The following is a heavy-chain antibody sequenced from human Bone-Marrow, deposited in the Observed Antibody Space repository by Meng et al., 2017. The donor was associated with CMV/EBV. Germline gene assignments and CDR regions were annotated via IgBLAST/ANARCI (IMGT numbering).Heavy chain of an antibody. CDR3: ARDGGLTSGLYFDY. CDR1: GYRFTNSW. CDR2: IYPGDSDT. Sequence: KGSGYRFTNSWIGWVRQMPGKGLEWMGIIYPGDSDTRYSPSFQGQVTISADKSISTAYLQWSSLKASDSAMYYCARDGGLTSGLYFDYWGQGTLVTVSS. J-gene: IGHJ4*02. D-gene: IGHD3-10*01. V-gene: IGHV5-51*01.